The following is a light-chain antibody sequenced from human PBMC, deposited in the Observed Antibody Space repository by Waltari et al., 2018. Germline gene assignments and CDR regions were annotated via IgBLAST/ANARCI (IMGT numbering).Light chain of an antibody. V-gene: IGLV2-14*03. CDR3: SSFTTRSTWV. Sequence: QLALTQPASVSWSPGQSITIPCTGTSSHIGTYDYVSWYQQHPGEAPKLILYDVSHRPSGVPNRFSGSKSDNTASLTISGLQAEDESDYYCSSFTTRSTWVFGGGTKLTVL. J-gene: IGLJ3*02. CDR1: SSHIGTYDY. CDR2: DVS.